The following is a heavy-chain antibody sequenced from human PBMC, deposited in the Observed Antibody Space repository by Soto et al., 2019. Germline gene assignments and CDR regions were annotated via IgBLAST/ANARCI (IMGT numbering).Heavy chain of an antibody. V-gene: IGHV3-48*02. CDR2: INGSSSTM. D-gene: IGHD2-15*01. J-gene: IGHJ5*02. CDR3: ARGDRFRCSGDRCFSDGLFLS. Sequence: EVQLVESGGGLVQRGGSLRLSCAVSGFTFGIYSMNWVRQAPGKGLEWISYINGSSSTMYYADSVKGRFIISRDNADHSLYLQMNSLRDADTAVYYCARGDRFRCSGDRCFSDGLFLSWGQGTLVTVSS. CDR1: GFTFGIYS.